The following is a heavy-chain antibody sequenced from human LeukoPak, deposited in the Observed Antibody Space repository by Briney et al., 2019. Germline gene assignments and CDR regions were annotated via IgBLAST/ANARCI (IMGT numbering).Heavy chain of an antibody. D-gene: IGHD3-10*01. CDR1: GFSFSSYA. CDR2: ISNNGGNT. CDR3: ARSHDTMVRGVMSY. J-gene: IGHJ4*02. V-gene: IGHV3-64D*06. Sequence: GGSLRLSCSASGFSFSSYAMHWVRQAPGKGLEYVSGISNNGGNTYYADSVKGRFTISRDNSKNTLYLQMSSLRAEDTAVYYCARSHDTMVRGVMSYWGQGTLVTVSS.